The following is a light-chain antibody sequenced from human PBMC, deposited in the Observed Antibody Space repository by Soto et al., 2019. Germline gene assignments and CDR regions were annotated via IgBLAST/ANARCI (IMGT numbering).Light chain of an antibody. V-gene: IGLV2-14*01. Sequence: QSALAQPASLSGSLGQSITISCTGTSSDVGGYHYVSWYQQHPGKAPKLMIYDVSNRPSGVSNRFSGSKSGNTASLTISGLQAEDEADYYCSSYTSSSTVVFGGGTQLTVL. CDR2: DVS. J-gene: IGLJ2*01. CDR1: SSDVGGYHY. CDR3: SSYTSSSTVV.